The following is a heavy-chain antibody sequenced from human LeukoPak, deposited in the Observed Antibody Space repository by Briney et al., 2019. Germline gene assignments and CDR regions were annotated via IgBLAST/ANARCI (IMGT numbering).Heavy chain of an antibody. D-gene: IGHD6-19*01. J-gene: IGHJ3*02. CDR1: GGSISSYY. CDR2: IYYSGST. Sequence: SETLSLTCTVSGGSISSYYWSWIRQPPGRGLEGIGHIYYSGSTNHNPSLKSRVTISEDTSKNQFSLKLSSVTAADTAVYYCARRIAVAGYNDAFDIWGQGTMVTVSS. V-gene: IGHV4-59*08. CDR3: ARRIAVAGYNDAFDI.